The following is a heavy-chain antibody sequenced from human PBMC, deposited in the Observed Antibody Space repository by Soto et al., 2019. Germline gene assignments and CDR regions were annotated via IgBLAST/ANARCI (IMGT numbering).Heavy chain of an antibody. D-gene: IGHD3-16*01. Sequence: DSVKVSCKASGYTFTSYGISWVRQAPGQGLEWMGWISAYNGNTNYAQKLQGRVTMTRDTSRNTVYMELTSLRSEDTAEYYCAEGPEITQRDAVRLPVYWGRG. CDR3: AEGPEITQRDAVRLPVY. J-gene: IGHJ4*02. CDR1: GYTFTSYG. CDR2: ISAYNGNT. V-gene: IGHV1-18*01.